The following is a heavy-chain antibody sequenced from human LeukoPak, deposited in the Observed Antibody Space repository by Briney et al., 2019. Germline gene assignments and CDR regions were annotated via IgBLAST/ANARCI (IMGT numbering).Heavy chain of an antibody. Sequence: ASETLSLTCTVSGGSISGYYWGWILQPPGKGLEWIGYVFSSGGTNYNASLRSRLTISVDTSKNQFSLKLTSVTAADTAVYYCARRLKLSSSWAYFDYWGQGTPVTVSS. D-gene: IGHD6-13*01. J-gene: IGHJ4*02. CDR2: VFSSGGT. CDR1: GGSISGYY. CDR3: ARRLKLSSSWAYFDY. V-gene: IGHV4-59*08.